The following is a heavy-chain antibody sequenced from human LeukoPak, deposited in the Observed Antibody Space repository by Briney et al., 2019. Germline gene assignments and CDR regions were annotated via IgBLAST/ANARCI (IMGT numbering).Heavy chain of an antibody. CDR3: ARGADGVSSNSRGWFDP. Sequence: PGRSLRLSCAGSGFTFSNYAMHWVRQTPGKGLEWMAVISSEGSHKFYADSVKGRFTISRDNAKNSLYLQMNTLRAEDTAVYSCARGADGVSSNSRGWFDPWGQGTLVTVSS. V-gene: IGHV3-30*03. J-gene: IGHJ5*02. CDR1: GFTFSNYA. D-gene: IGHD2-15*01. CDR2: ISSEGSHK.